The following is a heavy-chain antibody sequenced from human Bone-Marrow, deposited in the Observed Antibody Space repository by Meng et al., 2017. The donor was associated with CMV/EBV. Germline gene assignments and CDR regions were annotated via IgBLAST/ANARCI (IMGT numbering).Heavy chain of an antibody. J-gene: IGHJ5*02. V-gene: IGHV4-4*02. D-gene: IGHD2-15*01. CDR1: SITSRTW. CDR2: IYHSGST. Sequence: SITSRTWSPWVRQTPGKGLEWIGEIYHSGSTNYSPSLKSRATISVDKSKNQFSLTLNSLIAADTAVYYCARGALHCSGGSCFRGFDPWGRGTLVTVSS. CDR3: ARGALHCSGGSCFRGFDP.